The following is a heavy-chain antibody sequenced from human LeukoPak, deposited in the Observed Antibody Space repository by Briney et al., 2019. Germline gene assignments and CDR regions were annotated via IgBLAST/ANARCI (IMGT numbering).Heavy chain of an antibody. J-gene: IGHJ5*02. Sequence: PSETLSLTCNVSGGSISSYFWTWIRQPAGKGLEWIGRIHASGTTNYNSSLKSRVSMSVDTSKNQFSLKLTSVTAADTAVYFCARDYATLESATYWFDPWGQGTLVTVSS. CDR1: GGSISSYF. CDR3: ARDYATLESATYWFDP. D-gene: IGHD1-1*01. CDR2: IHASGTT. V-gene: IGHV4-4*07.